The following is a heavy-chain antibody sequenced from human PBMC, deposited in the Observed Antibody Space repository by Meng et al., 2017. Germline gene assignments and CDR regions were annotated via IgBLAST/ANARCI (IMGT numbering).Heavy chain of an antibody. D-gene: IGHD4-23*01. CDR1: ATLLRRYS. CDR3: ARTGGTTFVTAGRRFWYFDL. CDR2: IKHSGST. V-gene: IGHV4-34*01. J-gene: IGHJ2*01. Sequence: QVHHRQAASDSCNPRAAPSPTAVVRATLLRRYSWTWSRQSAGKGLEWIVEIKHSGSTNYNHALKSRVTISVDTSKNQFSLKLSSVTVADTTVYYCARTGGTTFVTAGRRFWYFDLWGRGTLVTVSS.